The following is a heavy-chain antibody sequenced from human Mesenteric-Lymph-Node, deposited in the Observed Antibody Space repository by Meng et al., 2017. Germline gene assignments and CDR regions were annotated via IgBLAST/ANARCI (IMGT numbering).Heavy chain of an antibody. Sequence: GGSLRLSCAASGLTVSSNHMTWVRQAPGKGLGWVSLIYRDGSTYYADSVKGRFTISRDSSRNTLYLQMNSLRAEDTAVYYCARGLKAYYYDSSGYYYGVRGGFFDYWGQGTLVTVSS. CDR3: ARGLKAYYYDSSGYYYGVRGGFFDY. CDR1: GLTVSSNH. V-gene: IGHV3-53*05. CDR2: IYRDGST. J-gene: IGHJ4*02. D-gene: IGHD3-22*01.